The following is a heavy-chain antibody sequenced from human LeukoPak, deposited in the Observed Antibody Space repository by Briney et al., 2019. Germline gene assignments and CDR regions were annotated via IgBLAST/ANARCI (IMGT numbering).Heavy chain of an antibody. D-gene: IGHD1-14*01. J-gene: IGHJ4*02. CDR1: GFNFSAYG. V-gene: IGHV3-30*02. CDR3: AKPTSLKDANYGLTGTNY. CDR2: IRYDGNLK. Sequence: GGSLRLSCAASGFNFSAYGMHWVRQAPGKGLEWVAFIRYDGNLKYYADSVKGRFTISRDNSKNTLDLQMNSLRVEDKAVYYCAKPTSLKDANYGLTGTNYWGQGILVTVSS.